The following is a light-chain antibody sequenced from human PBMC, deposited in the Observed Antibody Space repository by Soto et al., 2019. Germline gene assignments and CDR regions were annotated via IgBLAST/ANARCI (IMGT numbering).Light chain of an antibody. CDR1: SSDVGGYNY. J-gene: IGLJ1*01. Sequence: QSVLTQPRSVSGSPGQSVTISCTGTSSDVGGYNYVSWYQQHPGEAPKLMIYDVSKRPSGVADRFSGSKSGNTASLTISGLQAEDEADYYCCSYAGNSYVFGTGTKVTVL. V-gene: IGLV2-11*01. CDR3: CSYAGNSYV. CDR2: DVS.